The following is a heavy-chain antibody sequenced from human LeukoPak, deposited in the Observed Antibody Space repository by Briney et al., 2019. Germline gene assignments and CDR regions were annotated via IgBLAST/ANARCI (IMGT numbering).Heavy chain of an antibody. Sequence: ASVKVSCMASGYSFNGYYLHWLRQAPGQAFEWMGWINPDTGGTNYVHKFQGRVTMTRDTSISAAYMELSSLRSGDTAIYYCARGPRYISGRYAESFSIDYWGQGTLVTVSS. CDR3: ARGPRYISGRYAESFSIDY. CDR1: GYSFNGYY. CDR2: INPDTGGT. D-gene: IGHD6-19*01. J-gene: IGHJ4*02. V-gene: IGHV1-2*02.